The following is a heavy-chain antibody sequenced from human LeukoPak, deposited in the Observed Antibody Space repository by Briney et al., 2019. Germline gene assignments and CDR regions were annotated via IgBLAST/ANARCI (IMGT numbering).Heavy chain of an antibody. Sequence: PSETLSLTCTVSGGSISSYYWGWIRQPPGKGLEWIGRIYYSGSTYYNPSLKSRVTISVDTSKNQFSLKLRSVTPADPAIYYCASLRKRGGAFDVWGQGTMVTVSS. CDR2: IYYSGST. V-gene: IGHV4-39*07. CDR1: GGSISSYY. J-gene: IGHJ3*01. CDR3: ASLRKRGGAFDV.